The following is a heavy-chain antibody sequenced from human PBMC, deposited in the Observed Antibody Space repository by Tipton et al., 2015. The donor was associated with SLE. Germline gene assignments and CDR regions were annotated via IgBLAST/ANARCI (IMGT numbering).Heavy chain of an antibody. CDR3: ARVYYAENWFDP. V-gene: IGHV3-21*01. J-gene: IGHJ5*02. D-gene: IGHD3-3*01. Sequence: SLRLSCAASGFTFRSYSMHWVRQAPGKGLEWVSSISSSGSYIYYADSVKGRFTISRDNAKNSLYLQMNSLRAEDTAVYYCARVYYAENWFDPWGQGTLVTVSS. CDR1: GFTFRSYS. CDR2: ISSSGSYI.